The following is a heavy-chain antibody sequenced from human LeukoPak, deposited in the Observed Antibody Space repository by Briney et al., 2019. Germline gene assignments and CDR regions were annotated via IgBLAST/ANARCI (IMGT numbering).Heavy chain of an antibody. V-gene: IGHV1-18*01. Sequence: ASVKVSCKASGYTFSSYGISWVRQAPGQGLEWIGWISAYNGNTNYVQKLQGRVTMTTDTSTSTAYMELRSLRSDDTAVYYCARRGLGYCSGGSCPTSWFDPWGQGTLVIVSS. D-gene: IGHD2-15*01. CDR2: ISAYNGNT. CDR3: ARRGLGYCSGGSCPTSWFDP. CDR1: GYTFSSYG. J-gene: IGHJ5*02.